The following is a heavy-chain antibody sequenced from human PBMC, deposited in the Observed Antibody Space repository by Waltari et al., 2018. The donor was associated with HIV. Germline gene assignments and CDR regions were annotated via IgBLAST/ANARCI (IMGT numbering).Heavy chain of an antibody. D-gene: IGHD3-3*01. CDR1: VGGSFSAYS. V-gene: IGHV4-34*02. J-gene: IGHJ1*01. Sequence: QQWGPGLLMPSETLSLTCAAYVGGSFSAYSWTWTRPSPGCGLEWIGEIDHSGGTNYNPSLKSRVTISVDTSKNQFSLKLTSVTAADTGLYYCARGPHTSIFGVVKYFQPWGQGTLVTVSS. CDR3: ARGPHTSIFGVVKYFQP. CDR2: IDHSGGT.